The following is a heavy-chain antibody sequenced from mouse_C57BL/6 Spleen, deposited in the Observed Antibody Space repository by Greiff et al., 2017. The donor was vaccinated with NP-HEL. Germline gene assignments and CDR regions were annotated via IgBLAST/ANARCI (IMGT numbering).Heavy chain of an antibody. CDR2: ISYSGST. CDR3: ARDGGSGYWFAY. CDR1: GYSITSGYD. Sequence: EVQLQESGPGMVKPSQSLSLTCTVTGYSITSGYDWHWIRHFPGNKLEWMGYISYSGSTNYNPSLKSRISITHDTSKNHFFLKLNSVTTEDTATYYCARDGGSGYWFAYWGQGTLVTVSA. V-gene: IGHV3-1*01. J-gene: IGHJ3*01. D-gene: IGHD3-2*02.